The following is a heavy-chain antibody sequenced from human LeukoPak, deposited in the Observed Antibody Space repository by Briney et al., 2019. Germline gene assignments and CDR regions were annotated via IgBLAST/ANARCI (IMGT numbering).Heavy chain of an antibody. J-gene: IGHJ4*02. V-gene: IGHV1-69*01. D-gene: IGHD2-21*02. Sequence: SVTVSCTASGGIFSRHTISWVRQSPGQGLEWMGGITPMFGTSNYAQKFQGRVTITADESTSTAYMELSSLRSEDTAVYYCARAYCGGDCYYFDYWGQGTLVTVSS. CDR3: ARAYCGGDCYYFDY. CDR1: GGIFSRHT. CDR2: ITPMFGTS.